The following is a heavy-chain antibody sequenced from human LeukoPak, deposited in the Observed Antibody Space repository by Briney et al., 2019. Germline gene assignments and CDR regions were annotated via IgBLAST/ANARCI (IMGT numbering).Heavy chain of an antibody. J-gene: IGHJ4*02. V-gene: IGHV1-8*01. D-gene: IGHD5-18*01. CDR1: GYTFTSYD. Sequence: ASVKVSCKASGYTFTSYDINWVRQATGQGLEWMGWMNPNSGNTGYAQKFQGRVTMTRNTSISTAYMELSSLRSEDTAVYYCARVLRDTAMASDYWGQGTLVTVSS. CDR3: ARVLRDTAMASDY. CDR2: MNPNSGNT.